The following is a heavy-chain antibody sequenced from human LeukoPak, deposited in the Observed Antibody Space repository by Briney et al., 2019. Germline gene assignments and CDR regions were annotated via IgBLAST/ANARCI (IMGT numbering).Heavy chain of an antibody. CDR2: ITSDGGTT. D-gene: IGHD2-21*01. CDR3: ARGGGYCGGDCYGIDY. J-gene: IGHJ4*02. CDR1: GLIFSSSA. V-gene: IGHV3-21*01. Sequence: GGSLRLSSAASGLIFSSSAMSWVRQAPGKGLEWVSAITSDGGTTSYADSVKGRFTISRDNAKNSLYLQMNSLRAEDTAVYYCARGGGYCGGDCYGIDYWGQGTLVTVSS.